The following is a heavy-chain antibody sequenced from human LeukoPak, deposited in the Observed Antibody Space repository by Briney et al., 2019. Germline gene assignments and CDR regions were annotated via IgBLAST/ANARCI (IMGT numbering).Heavy chain of an antibody. CDR2: ISSSATYI. J-gene: IGHJ5*02. CDR3: ARAVGASNGWFDP. Sequence: GGSLRLSCAASGFTFSSYTMNWVRQAPGKGLEWVSSISSSATYIYYADSVKGRFTISRDNAKNSLYLQMNSLRAEDTAVYYCARAVGASNGWFDPWGQGTLVTVSS. V-gene: IGHV3-21*01. D-gene: IGHD1-26*01. CDR1: GFTFSSYT.